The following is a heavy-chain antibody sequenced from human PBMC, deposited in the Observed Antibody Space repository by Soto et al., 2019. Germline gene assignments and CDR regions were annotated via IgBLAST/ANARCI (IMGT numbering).Heavy chain of an antibody. J-gene: IGHJ6*02. V-gene: IGHV4-30-4*08. Sequence: QVQLQQSGPGLVKPSQTLSLTCTVSGGSISSDYYHWTWIRQSPGKGLEWIGYIHHSGSILYNPSLKSRVTKPVDTPKNQFSRHLSSVTAADRAGYFCPGEDEGGDSLDVWGQGTRSPSP. CDR3: PGEDEGGDSLDV. D-gene: IGHD1-26*01. CDR2: IHHSGSI. CDR1: GGSISSDYYH.